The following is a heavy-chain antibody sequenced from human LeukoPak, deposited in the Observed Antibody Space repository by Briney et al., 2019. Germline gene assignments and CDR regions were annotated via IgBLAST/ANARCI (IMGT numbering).Heavy chain of an antibody. V-gene: IGHV3-11*04. CDR3: ARDQVVVAATYYYYYGMDV. D-gene: IGHD2-15*01. CDR1: GFTFSDYY. CDR2: ISSSGSTI. J-gene: IGHJ6*02. Sequence: GGSLRLSCAASGFTFSDYYMSWIRQAPGKGLEWVSYISSSGSTIYYADSVKGRFTISRDNAKNSLYLQMNSLRAEDTAVYYCARDQVVVAATYYYYYGMDVWGQGTTVTVSS.